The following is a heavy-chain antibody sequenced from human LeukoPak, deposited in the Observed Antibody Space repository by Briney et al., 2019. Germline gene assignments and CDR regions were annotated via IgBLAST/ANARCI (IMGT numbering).Heavy chain of an antibody. CDR3: ARDLLDNYYDSSGSFDY. D-gene: IGHD3-22*01. V-gene: IGHV3-74*01. J-gene: IGHJ4*02. CDR1: GFTFSSYW. CDR2: INSDGSST. Sequence: GGSLRLSCAASGFTFSSYWMHWVRQAPGKGLVWVSRINSDGSSTSYADSVKGRFTISRDNAKNTLYLQMNSLRAEDTAVYYCARDLLDNYYDSSGSFDYWGQGTLVTVSS.